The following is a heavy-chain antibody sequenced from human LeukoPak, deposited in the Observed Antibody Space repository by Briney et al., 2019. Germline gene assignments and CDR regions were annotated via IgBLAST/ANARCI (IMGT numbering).Heavy chain of an antibody. CDR1: GFTFSSYA. D-gene: IGHD2-2*01. CDR2: ISYDGSNK. CDR3: ARDEAVVPAAPDY. Sequence: GGSLRLSCAASGFTFSSYAMHWVRQAPGKGLEWVAVISYDGSNKYYADSVKGRFTISRDNSKNTLYLQMSSLRAEDTAVYYCARDEAVVPAAPDYWGQGTLVTVSS. J-gene: IGHJ4*02. V-gene: IGHV3-30-3*01.